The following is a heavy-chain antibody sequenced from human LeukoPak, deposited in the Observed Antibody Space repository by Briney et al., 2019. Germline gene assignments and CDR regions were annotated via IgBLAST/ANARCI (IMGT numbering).Heavy chain of an antibody. J-gene: IGHJ4*02. CDR3: ARDIVATNGAFDY. CDR2: INPNSGGT. D-gene: IGHD5-12*01. Sequence: GASVKVSCKASGYTFTGYYMHWVRQAPGQGLEWMGWINPNSGGTNYAQKFQGRVTMTRDTSISPAYMELSRLRSDDTAVYYCARDIVATNGAFDYWGQGTLVTVSS. CDR1: GYTFTGYY. V-gene: IGHV1-2*02.